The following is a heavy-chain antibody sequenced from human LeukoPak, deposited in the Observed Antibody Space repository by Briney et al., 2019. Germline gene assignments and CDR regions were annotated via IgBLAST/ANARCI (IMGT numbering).Heavy chain of an antibody. CDR2: IYYSGST. CDR1: GGSISSYY. D-gene: IGHD6-19*01. CDR3: ARITAGTGAFDI. J-gene: IGHJ3*02. V-gene: IGHV4-59*01. Sequence: SETLSLTCTVSGGSISSYYWSWIRQPPGKGLEWIGYIYYSGSTNYNPSLKSRVTISVDTSKNQFFLKLSSVTAADTAVYYCARITAGTGAFDIWGQGTMVTVSS.